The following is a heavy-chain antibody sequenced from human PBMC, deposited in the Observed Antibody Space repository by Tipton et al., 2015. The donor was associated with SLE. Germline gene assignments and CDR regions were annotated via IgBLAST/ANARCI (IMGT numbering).Heavy chain of an antibody. CDR1: GDSISDVNYY. CDR2: IYYSGNT. J-gene: IGHJ4*02. CDR3: ARGGRFLEWLTY. V-gene: IGHV4-30-4*08. Sequence: TLSLTCTVSGDSISDVNYYWNWIRQRPGKGLEWIGYIYYSGNTYYNPSLKSRVTISVDTSKNQFSLKLSSVTAADTAVYYCARGGRFLEWLTYWGQGTLVTVSS. D-gene: IGHD3-3*01.